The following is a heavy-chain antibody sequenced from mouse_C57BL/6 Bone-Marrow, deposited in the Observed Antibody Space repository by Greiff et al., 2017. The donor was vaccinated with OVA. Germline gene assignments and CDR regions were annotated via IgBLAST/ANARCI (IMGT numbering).Heavy chain of an antibody. Sequence: EVKLMESGGGLVQSGRSLRLSCATSGFTFSDFYMEWVRQAPGKGLEWIAASRNKANDYTTEYSASVKGRFIVSRDTSQSILYLQMNALRAEDTAIYYCARGVYYYGPGYWGQGTTLTVSS. CDR1: GFTFSDFY. J-gene: IGHJ2*01. V-gene: IGHV7-1*01. CDR3: ARGVYYYGPGY. CDR2: SRNKANDYTT. D-gene: IGHD1-1*01.